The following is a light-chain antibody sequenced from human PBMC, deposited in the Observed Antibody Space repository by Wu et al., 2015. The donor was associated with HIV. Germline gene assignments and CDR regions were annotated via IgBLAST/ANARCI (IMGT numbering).Light chain of an antibody. J-gene: IGKJ1*01. V-gene: IGKV1-39*01. CDR1: QNITNF. CDR2: AAS. CDR3: QQSDTTPWT. Sequence: DIQMTQSPSSLSASIGDRVTITCRAGQNITNFLTWYQQKPGKAPYLLIYAASSLQSGVPSRFSGSGSGADFTLSIKSLQPEDFATYYCQQSDTTPWTFGQGTRVEIK.